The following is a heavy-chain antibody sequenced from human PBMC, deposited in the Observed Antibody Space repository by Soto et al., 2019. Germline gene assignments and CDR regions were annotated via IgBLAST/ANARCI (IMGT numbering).Heavy chain of an antibody. CDR2: IIPILGIA. V-gene: IGHV1-69*04. CDR1: GYTFTSYY. J-gene: IGHJ4*02. Sequence: SVKVSCKASGYTFTSYYMHWVRQAPGQGLEWMGIIIPILGIANYAQKFQGRVTITADKSTSTAYMELSSLRSEDTAVYYCARGQESYSSSWYGSNDYWGQGTLVTVSS. D-gene: IGHD6-13*01. CDR3: ARGQESYSSSWYGSNDY.